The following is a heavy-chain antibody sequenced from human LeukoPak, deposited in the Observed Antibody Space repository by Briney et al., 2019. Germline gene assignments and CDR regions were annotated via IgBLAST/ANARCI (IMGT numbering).Heavy chain of an antibody. D-gene: IGHD3-16*01. Sequence: SVKVSCKASGGTFSSYAISWVRQAPRQGLEWMGGITPIFGTANYAQKFQGRVTITADESTSTAYMELSSLRSEDTAVYYCARAPGDYDLYYYYMDVWGKGTTVTVSS. CDR2: ITPIFGTA. J-gene: IGHJ6*03. V-gene: IGHV1-69*13. CDR1: GGTFSSYA. CDR3: ARAPGDYDLYYYYMDV.